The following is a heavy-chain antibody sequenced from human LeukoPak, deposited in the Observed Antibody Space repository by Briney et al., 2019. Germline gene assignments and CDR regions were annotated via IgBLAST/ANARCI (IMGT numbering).Heavy chain of an antibody. V-gene: IGHV3-7*01. J-gene: IGHJ1*01. CDR3: ARDLSYYYDSSGYQELYFQH. Sequence: PGGSLRLSCAASGFTFSTYWMSWVRQAPGKGLEWVANIRQDGSEQYYVDSVKGRFTISRDNAKHSLFLQMNSLRAEDTAVYYCARDLSYYYDSSGYQELYFQHWGQGTLVTVSS. CDR1: GFTFSTYW. CDR2: IRQDGSEQ. D-gene: IGHD3-22*01.